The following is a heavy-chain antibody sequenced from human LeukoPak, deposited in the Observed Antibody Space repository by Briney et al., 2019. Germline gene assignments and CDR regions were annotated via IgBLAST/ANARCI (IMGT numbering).Heavy chain of an antibody. Sequence: GGSLRLSCAASGFTFSSYWMSWVRQAPGKGLEWVANIKQDGSEKYYVDSVKGRFTISRDNAKNSLYLQMNSLRAEDTAVYYCARDLGPYDFWSGSNDAFDIWGQGTMVTVSS. CDR1: GFTFSSYW. D-gene: IGHD3-3*01. J-gene: IGHJ3*02. CDR3: ARDLGPYDFWSGSNDAFDI. V-gene: IGHV3-7*01. CDR2: IKQDGSEK.